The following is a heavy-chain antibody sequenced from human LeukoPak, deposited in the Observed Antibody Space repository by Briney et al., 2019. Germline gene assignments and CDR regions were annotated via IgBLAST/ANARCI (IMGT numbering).Heavy chain of an antibody. CDR2: LSARGDPT. Sequence: GGALRLSCAASALTFSSYAMTCVRQATGKGLDWVSTLSARGDPTYYADSVKGRFTVSRDNSKNTLYLQMNSLRAEDTAVYYCAKGSVFDYWDQGPGVTVSS. CDR1: ALTFSSYA. V-gene: IGHV3-23*01. CDR3: AKGSVFDY. J-gene: IGHJ4*02.